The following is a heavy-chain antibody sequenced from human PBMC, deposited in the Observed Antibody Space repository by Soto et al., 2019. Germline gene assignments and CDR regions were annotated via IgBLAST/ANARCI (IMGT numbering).Heavy chain of an antibody. CDR2: ISSSSSYI. Sequence: EVQLVESGGGLVKPGGSLRLSCAASGFTFSSYSMNWVRQAPGKGLEWVSSISSSSSYIYYADSVKGRFTISRDNAKNSLYLQMNSLRAEDTAVYYCARDIGDPRGYYGMDVWGEGTTVTVSS. D-gene: IGHD1-26*01. J-gene: IGHJ6*04. CDR3: ARDIGDPRGYYGMDV. V-gene: IGHV3-21*01. CDR1: GFTFSSYS.